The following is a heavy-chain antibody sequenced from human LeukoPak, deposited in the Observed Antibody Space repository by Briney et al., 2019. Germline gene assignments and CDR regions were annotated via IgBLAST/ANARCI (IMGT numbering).Heavy chain of an antibody. J-gene: IGHJ5*02. D-gene: IGHD3-22*01. V-gene: IGHV1-8*01. CDR3: ARMHYYDSSGDNWFDP. Sequence: GASVKVSCKASGYTFTSYDINWVRQATGQGLEWMGWMNPNSGHTGYAQKFQGRVTMTRITSITTAYMELSSLRSEDTAVYYCARMHYYDSSGDNWFDPWGQGTLVTVSS. CDR2: MNPNSGHT. CDR1: GYTFTSYD.